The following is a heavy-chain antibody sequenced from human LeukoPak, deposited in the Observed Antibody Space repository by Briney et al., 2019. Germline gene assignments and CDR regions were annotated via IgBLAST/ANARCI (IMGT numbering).Heavy chain of an antibody. J-gene: IGHJ4*02. CDR1: GFTFSSCA. Sequence: GGSLRLSCAASGFTFSSCAMTWVRQAPGKGLEWVASITGDGTRTYYTDSVKGRFTISRDNSKSTLYLQMNSLRADETAIYYCASRPRADMGPLDYWGQGTLVTVSS. V-gene: IGHV3-23*01. D-gene: IGHD1-14*01. CDR3: ASRPRADMGPLDY. CDR2: ITGDGTRT.